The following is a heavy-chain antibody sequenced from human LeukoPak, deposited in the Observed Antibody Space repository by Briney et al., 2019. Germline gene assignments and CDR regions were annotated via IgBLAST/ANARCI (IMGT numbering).Heavy chain of an antibody. D-gene: IGHD2/OR15-2a*01. CDR1: GFIFNSDW. Sequence: PGGSLRLSCAASGFIFNSDWINWVLQAPGKGLEWLASINQDGSEKYYVDSVKGRFTISRDNAKNSLYLQMNSLRAEDTAVYYCTTFYSRLTDYWGQGTVVTVSS. CDR3: TTFYSRLTDY. J-gene: IGHJ4*02. V-gene: IGHV3-7*05. CDR2: INQDGSEK.